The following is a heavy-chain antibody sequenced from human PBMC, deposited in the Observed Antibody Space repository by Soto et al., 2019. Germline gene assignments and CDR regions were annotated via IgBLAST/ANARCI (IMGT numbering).Heavy chain of an antibody. J-gene: IGHJ6*02. CDR1: VCTFISYA. V-gene: IGHV1-69*13. Sequence: SVKVSCKASVCTFISYAISWVRQAPGQGLEWMGGIIPIFATANYAQKFKGRVTITADEPTSKAYMELSSLRSEDTAVYYCARLNDYYYYGMDVWGQGTTVTVSS. CDR2: IIPIFATA. D-gene: IGHD1-1*01. CDR3: ARLNDYYYYGMDV.